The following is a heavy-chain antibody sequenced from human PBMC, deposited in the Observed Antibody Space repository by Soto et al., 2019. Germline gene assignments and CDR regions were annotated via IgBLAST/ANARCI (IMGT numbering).Heavy chain of an antibody. D-gene: IGHD5-12*01. Sequence: PGGSLRLSCAASGFTFSSDAMNWVRQAPGKGLEWVSVISGSDSSTYYADSVKGRFTISRDNSKNTLYVQMNSLRAEDTAIYYCPKAISGFNADPATWGQGTLVPVSS. V-gene: IGHV3-23*01. CDR2: ISGSDSST. J-gene: IGHJ5*02. CDR1: GFTFSSDA. CDR3: PKAISGFNADPAT.